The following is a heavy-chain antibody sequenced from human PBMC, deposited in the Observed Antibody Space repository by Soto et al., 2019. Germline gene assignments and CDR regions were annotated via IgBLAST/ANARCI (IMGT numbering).Heavy chain of an antibody. Sequence: GGSLRLSCAASGFTFSSYAMSWVRQAPGKGLEWVSAISGSGGSTYYADSVKGWFTISRDNSKNTLYLQMNSLRAEDTAVYYCAKPYGDYGYYYYYMDVWGKGTTVTVSS. J-gene: IGHJ6*03. D-gene: IGHD4-17*01. CDR2: ISGSGGST. V-gene: IGHV3-23*01. CDR3: AKPYGDYGYYYYYMDV. CDR1: GFTFSSYA.